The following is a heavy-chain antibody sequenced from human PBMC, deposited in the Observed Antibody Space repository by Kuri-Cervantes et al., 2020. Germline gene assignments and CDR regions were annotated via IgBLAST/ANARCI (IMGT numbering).Heavy chain of an antibody. CDR1: GYTLTELS. D-gene: IGHD4-17*01. J-gene: IGHJ5*02. CDR3: ARCYGDYGLDWFDP. Sequence: ASVKVSCKVSGYTLTELSMHWVRQAPGKGLEWMGGFDPEDGETIYAQKFQGRVTMTEDTSTDTAYMELSSLRSEDTAVYYCARCYGDYGLDWFDPWGQGTLVTVSS. V-gene: IGHV1-24*01. CDR2: FDPEDGET.